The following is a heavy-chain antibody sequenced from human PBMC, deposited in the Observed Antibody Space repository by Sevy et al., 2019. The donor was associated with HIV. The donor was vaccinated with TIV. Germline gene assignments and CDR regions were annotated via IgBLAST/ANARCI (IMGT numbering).Heavy chain of an antibody. CDR3: ARDYQSGEDIVLRPMSHYGMDV. Sequence: EGSLRLSCAASGFTFSSYGMHWVRQAPGKGLEWVAVIWYDGSNQFYADSVKGRFTTSRDNSANTLYLQMNSLRTEDTAVYYCARDYQSGEDIVLRPMSHYGMDVWGQGTSVTVSS. D-gene: IGHD2-15*01. V-gene: IGHV3-33*01. CDR1: GFTFSSYG. J-gene: IGHJ6*02. CDR2: IWYDGSNQ.